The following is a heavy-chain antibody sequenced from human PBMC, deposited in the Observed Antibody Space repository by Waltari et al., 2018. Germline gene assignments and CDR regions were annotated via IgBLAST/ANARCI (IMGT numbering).Heavy chain of an antibody. V-gene: IGHV5-10-1*03. CDR2: IGPADSYI. CDR3: ARTWGQWLNFAASDY. D-gene: IGHD6-19*01. J-gene: IGHJ4*02. CDR1: GYSFTSYW. Sequence: EVQLVQSGAEVKKPGESLRISCKASGYSFTSYWISWVRQVPGKGLEWMGRIGPADSYIHYSPSFQGHITISADKSIATAYLQWVSLKASDTAMYYCARTWGQWLNFAASDYWGQGSLVTVSS.